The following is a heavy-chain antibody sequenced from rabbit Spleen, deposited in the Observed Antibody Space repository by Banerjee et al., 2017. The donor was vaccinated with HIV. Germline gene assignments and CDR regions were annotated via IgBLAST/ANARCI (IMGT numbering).Heavy chain of an antibody. J-gene: IGHJ6*01. CDR2: IYVGSSGST. Sequence: EESGGGLVQPEGSLTLTCTASGFSFSSSYWICWVRQAPGKGLEWIACIYVGSSGSTYYASWAKGRLTISKTSSTTVTLQLNSLSAADTATYFCARDTSSSFSSYGMDLWGPGTLVTVS. D-gene: IGHD1-1*01. V-gene: IGHV1S45*01. CDR1: GFSFSSSYW. CDR3: ARDTSSSFSSYGMDL.